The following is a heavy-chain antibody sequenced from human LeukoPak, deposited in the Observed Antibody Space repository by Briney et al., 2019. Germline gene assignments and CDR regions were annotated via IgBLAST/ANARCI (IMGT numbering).Heavy chain of an antibody. Sequence: GGSLRLSCAASGFTFSSYGMNWVRQAPGKGLEWVSAISGSGGSTYYADSVKGRFTISRDNSKNTLYLQMNSLRAEDTAVYYCAKGDTTWELPHDCWGQGTLVTVSS. J-gene: IGHJ4*02. CDR3: AKGDTTWELPHDC. D-gene: IGHD1-26*01. CDR2: ISGSGGST. V-gene: IGHV3-23*01. CDR1: GFTFSSYG.